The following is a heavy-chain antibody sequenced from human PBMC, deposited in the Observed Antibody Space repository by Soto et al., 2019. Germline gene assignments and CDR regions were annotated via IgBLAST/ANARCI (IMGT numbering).Heavy chain of an antibody. CDR2: IYYSGST. J-gene: IGHJ5*02. Sequence: QVQLQESGPGLVKPSQTLSLTCTVSGGSISSGDYYWSWIRQPPGKGLEWIGYIYYSGSTYYNPSLKRRVTISVDTSKNQFSLKLSSVTAADTAVYYCARDEVTMVRGVGWFDPWGQGTLVTVSS. CDR1: GGSISSGDYY. V-gene: IGHV4-30-4*01. CDR3: ARDEVTMVRGVGWFDP. D-gene: IGHD3-10*01.